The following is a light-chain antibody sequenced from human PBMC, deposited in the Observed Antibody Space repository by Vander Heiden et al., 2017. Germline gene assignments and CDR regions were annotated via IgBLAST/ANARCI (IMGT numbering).Light chain of an antibody. J-gene: IGLJ1*01. V-gene: IGLV2-14*03. CDR1: SSDLGGYNY. CDR2: DVS. Sequence: QSALTQPASVSGSPGKSITIDCTGTSSDLGGYNYVSWYQQHPGKAPKVMIYDVSHRPSGVSSRFSGSKSGSTASLTISGLQAEDEADYYCGSYRSSSTRYVFGTGTKVTVL. CDR3: GSYRSSSTRYV.